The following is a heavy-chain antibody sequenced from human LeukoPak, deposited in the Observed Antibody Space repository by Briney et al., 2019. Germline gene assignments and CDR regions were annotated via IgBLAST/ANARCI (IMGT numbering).Heavy chain of an antibody. J-gene: IGHJ4*02. D-gene: IGHD6-25*01. CDR3: ASESR. V-gene: IGHV4-39*01. CDR2: IYYSGST. CDR1: GDSISLSFYY. Sequence: SETLSLTCSVSGDSISLSFYYWGWIRQPPGKGLEWIGSIYYSGSTYYNPSLKSRVTISVDTSKNQFSLKLSPVTAADTAVYYCASESRWGQGTLVTVSS.